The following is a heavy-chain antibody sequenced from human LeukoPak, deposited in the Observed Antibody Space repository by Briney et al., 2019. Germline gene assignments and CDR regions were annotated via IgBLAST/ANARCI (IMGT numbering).Heavy chain of an antibody. CDR3: ARTTGYSSSWHRGAFDI. J-gene: IGHJ3*02. CDR1: GGTFSSYA. D-gene: IGHD6-13*01. V-gene: IGHV1-69*06. Sequence: SVKVSCKASGGTFSSYAISWVRQAPGQGLEWMGGIIPIFGTANYAQRFQGRVTITADKSTSTAYMELSSLRSEDTAVYYCARTTGYSSSWHRGAFDIWGQGTMVTVSS. CDR2: IIPIFGTA.